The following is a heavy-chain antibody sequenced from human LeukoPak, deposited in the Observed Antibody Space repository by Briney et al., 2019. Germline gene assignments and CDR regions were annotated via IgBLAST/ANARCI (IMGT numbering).Heavy chain of an antibody. D-gene: IGHD4-17*01. CDR1: DDSFSSHY. J-gene: IGHJ3*02. CDR2: ISYIGST. CDR3: ARDLVTVTKGFDI. Sequence: PSETLSLTCAVSDDSFSSHYWTWIRQPPGKGLEWIGYISYIGSTNYNPSLKSRVTISIDTSKNRFSLKLSSVTAADTAVYYCARDLVTVTKGFDIWGQGTMVSVSS. V-gene: IGHV4-59*11.